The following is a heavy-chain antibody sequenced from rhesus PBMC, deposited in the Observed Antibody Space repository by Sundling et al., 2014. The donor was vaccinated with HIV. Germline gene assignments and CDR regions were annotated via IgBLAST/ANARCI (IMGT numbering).Heavy chain of an antibody. D-gene: IGHD3-28*01. J-gene: IGHJ4*01. CDR2: ITSGGST. CDR3: AKGEDSGNYYLTGDY. CDR1: GFTFSSHA. Sequence: EVQLVESGGGLAKPGGSLRLSCAASGFTFSSHAIHWVRQAPGKGLEWVSVITSGGSTYYADSVKGRFTISRDNSKNTLSLQMNSLRAEDTAVYYCAKGEDSGNYYLTGDYWGQGVLVTVSS. V-gene: IGHV3-103*01.